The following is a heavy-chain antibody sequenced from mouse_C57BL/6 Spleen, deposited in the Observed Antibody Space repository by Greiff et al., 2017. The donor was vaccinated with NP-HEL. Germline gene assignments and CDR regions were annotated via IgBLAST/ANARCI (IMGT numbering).Heavy chain of an antibody. D-gene: IGHD1-1*01. CDR3: ARSYYGSSPEYFDV. Sequence: VQLQQSGPELVKPGASVKMSCKASGYTFTDYNMHWVKQSHGKSLEWIGYINPNNGGTSYNQKFKGKATLTVNKSSSTAYMELRSLTSEDSAVYYCARSYYGSSPEYFDVWGTGTTVTVSS. V-gene: IGHV1-22*01. CDR1: GYTFTDYN. J-gene: IGHJ1*03. CDR2: INPNNGGT.